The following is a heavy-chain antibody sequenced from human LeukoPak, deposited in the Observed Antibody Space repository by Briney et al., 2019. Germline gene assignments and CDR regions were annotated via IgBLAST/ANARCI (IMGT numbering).Heavy chain of an antibody. D-gene: IGHD3-10*01. Sequence: ASVKVSCKASGYTFTSYYMHWVRQAPGQGLEWMGIINPSGGSTSYAQKFQGRVTMTRDTSTSTVYMELSSLRSEDTAVYYCARVGISWLGELSHFDYWGQGTLVTVSS. CDR1: GYTFTSYY. V-gene: IGHV1-46*01. J-gene: IGHJ4*02. CDR2: INPSGGST. CDR3: ARVGISWLGELSHFDY.